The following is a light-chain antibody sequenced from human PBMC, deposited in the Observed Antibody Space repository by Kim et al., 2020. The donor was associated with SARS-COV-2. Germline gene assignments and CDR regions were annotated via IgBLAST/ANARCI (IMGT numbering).Light chain of an antibody. CDR2: AAS. CDR1: QSISNY. J-gene: IGKJ2*01. CDR3: QRNHSDSSAYT. Sequence: IQMTQSPSSLSASVGDRVTITCRASQSISNYLNWYQQRPGKAPKVLIYAASILQSGVPSRFSGSGSGTDFTFTISSLQPEDFAADFYQRNHSDSSAYTFGQGTKLEI. V-gene: IGKV1-39*01.